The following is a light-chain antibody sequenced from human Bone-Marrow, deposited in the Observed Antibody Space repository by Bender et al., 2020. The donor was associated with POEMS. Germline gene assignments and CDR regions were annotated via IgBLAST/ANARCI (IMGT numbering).Light chain of an antibody. CDR2: TDT. CDR1: ALSKQY. CDR3: QSADSSGTTVL. V-gene: IGLV3-25*03. Sequence: SSELTQSPSVSVSPGQTARITCSGEALSKQYSYWYQKKPGQAPALVIFTDTERPSGIPERFSGSSSGTTVTLTIRGVQAEDEADYYCQSADSSGTTVLFGGGTKLSVL. J-gene: IGLJ2*01.